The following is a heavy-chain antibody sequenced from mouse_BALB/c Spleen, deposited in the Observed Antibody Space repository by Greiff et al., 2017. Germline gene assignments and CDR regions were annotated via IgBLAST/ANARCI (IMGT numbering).Heavy chain of an antibody. Sequence: EVKLVESGGGLVQPGGSRKLSCAASGFTFSSFGMHWVRQAPEKGLEWVAYISSGSSTIYYADTVKGRFTISRDNPKNTLFLQMTSLRSEDTAMYYCARGVAGYFDYWGQGTTLTVSS. CDR1: GFTFSSFG. CDR3: ARGVAGYFDY. V-gene: IGHV5-17*02. CDR2: ISSGSSTI. J-gene: IGHJ2*01.